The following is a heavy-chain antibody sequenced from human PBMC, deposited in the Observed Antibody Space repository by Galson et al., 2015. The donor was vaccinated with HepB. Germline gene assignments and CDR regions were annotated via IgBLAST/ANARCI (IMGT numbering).Heavy chain of an antibody. D-gene: IGHD4-17*01. Sequence: SVKVSCKASGGTFSSYAISWVRQAPGQGLEWMGGIIPIFGTANYAQKFQGRVTITADESTSTAYMELSSLRSEDTAVYYCAREVGLRSYNWFDPWGQGTLVTVSS. CDR2: IIPIFGTA. CDR1: GGTFSSYA. CDR3: AREVGLRSYNWFDP. J-gene: IGHJ5*02. V-gene: IGHV1-69*13.